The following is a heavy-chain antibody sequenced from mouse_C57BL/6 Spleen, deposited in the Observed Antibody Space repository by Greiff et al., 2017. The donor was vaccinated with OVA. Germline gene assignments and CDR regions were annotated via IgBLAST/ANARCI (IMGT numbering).Heavy chain of an antibody. D-gene: IGHD1-1*01. Sequence: VQLQQPGAELVKPGASVKMSCKASGYTFTSYWITWVKQRPGQGLEWIGDIYPGSGSTNYNEKFKSKATLTVDTSSSTAYMQLSSLTSEDSAVYDCARQGITTVVEDYWGQGTTLTVSS. CDR1: GYTFTSYW. J-gene: IGHJ2*01. CDR3: ARQGITTVVEDY. V-gene: IGHV1-55*01. CDR2: IYPGSGST.